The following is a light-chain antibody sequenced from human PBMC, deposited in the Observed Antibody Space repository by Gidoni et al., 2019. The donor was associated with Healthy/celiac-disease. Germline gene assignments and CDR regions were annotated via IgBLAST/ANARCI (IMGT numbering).Light chain of an antibody. CDR1: SSDVGGYNY. V-gene: IGLV2-14*04. Sequence: SVSGSPGQSITISCTGTSSDVGGYNYVSWYQQHPGKAPKLMIYDVSKRPSGVSNRFSGSKSGNTASLTISGLQAEDEADYYCSSYTSSSTLVFGGGTKLTV. CDR2: DVS. CDR3: SSYTSSSTLV. J-gene: IGLJ2*01.